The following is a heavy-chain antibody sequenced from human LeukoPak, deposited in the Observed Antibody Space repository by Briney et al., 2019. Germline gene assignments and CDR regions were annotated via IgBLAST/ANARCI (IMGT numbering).Heavy chain of an antibody. Sequence: GGSRRLSLPASGFTVGSNYRSWVRKAPGRGRGWVSVIYGGGSAYYADSVRGRFTISRDNSKNTVSLQMNSLRAEDTAVYYCARIRRGVAPDGYMDVWGKGTTVTVSS. D-gene: IGHD3-10*01. V-gene: IGHV3-53*01. CDR3: ARIRRGVAPDGYMDV. CDR2: IYGGGSA. J-gene: IGHJ6*03. CDR1: GFTVGSNY.